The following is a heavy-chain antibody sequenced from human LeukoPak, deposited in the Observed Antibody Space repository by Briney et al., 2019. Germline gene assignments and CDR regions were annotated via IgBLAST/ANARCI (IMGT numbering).Heavy chain of an antibody. CDR3: ARHGAKYSSSFWFDP. CDR2: MTAYNADT. V-gene: IGHV1-18*01. J-gene: IGHJ5*02. D-gene: IGHD6-6*01. CDR1: GYTFTNYG. Sequence: ASVTVSCKASGYTFTNYGISWVRQAPGQKLEWMGWMTAYNADTNYAQSLQGRVTMTADTSTTTAYMELRSLRSDDTAVYYCARHGAKYSSSFWFDPWGQGTLVTVSS.